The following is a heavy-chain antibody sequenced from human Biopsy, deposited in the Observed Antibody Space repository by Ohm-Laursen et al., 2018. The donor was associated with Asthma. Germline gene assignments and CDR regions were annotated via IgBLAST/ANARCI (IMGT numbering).Heavy chain of an antibody. CDR3: ARAVDYSHYYGIDV. Sequence: PSVKASCKTSGYTFNSAGITWARQAPGQGLEWMGCISVYNGNTKVAQKLQDRVTMITDTSTSTAYMELRSLRSDDTAVYFCARAVDYSHYYGIDVWGQGTTVTVS. J-gene: IGHJ6*02. V-gene: IGHV1-18*01. CDR2: ISVYNGNT. D-gene: IGHD3-10*01. CDR1: GYTFNSAG.